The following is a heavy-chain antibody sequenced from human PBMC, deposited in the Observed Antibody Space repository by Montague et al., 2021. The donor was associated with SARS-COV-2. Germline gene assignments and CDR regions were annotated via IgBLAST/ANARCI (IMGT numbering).Heavy chain of an antibody. V-gene: IGHV4-34*01. CDR1: GGSLSGYY. J-gene: IGHJ6*02. D-gene: IGHD1-20*01. CDR3: ARGRRRYNWREETHYYYGMDV. Sequence: SETLSLTCAVYGGSLSGYYWSWIRQPPGKGLEWIGEINHSGSTNYNPSLKSRVTISLDTSKNQFSLKLSSVTAADTAVYYCARGRRRYNWREETHYYYGMDVWGQGTTVTVSS. CDR2: INHSGST.